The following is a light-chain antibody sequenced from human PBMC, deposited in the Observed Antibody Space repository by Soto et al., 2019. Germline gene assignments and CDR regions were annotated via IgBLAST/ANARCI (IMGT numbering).Light chain of an antibody. Sequence: EIVMTQSPATLSVSPGERATLSCRASQSVSSNLAWYQQKPGQAPRLLIYGASTRATGIPARFSGSWSGTEVTLTISSLQSEDFAVYYRQQYDNWRTFGQGTKVEIK. J-gene: IGKJ1*01. CDR3: QQYDNWRT. CDR1: QSVSSN. CDR2: GAS. V-gene: IGKV3-15*01.